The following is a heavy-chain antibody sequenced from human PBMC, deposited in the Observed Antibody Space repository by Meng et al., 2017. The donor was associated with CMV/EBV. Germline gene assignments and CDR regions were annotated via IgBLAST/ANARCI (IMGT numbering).Heavy chain of an antibody. D-gene: IGHD3-10*01. J-gene: IGHJ4*02. V-gene: IGHV6-1*01. CDR1: GDSVSSNSTA. CDR3: ARGPGGRFDY. Sequence: SCAISGDSVSSNSTAWSWIRQSPSRGLEWLGRTYYRSKWYNDYAVSVKSRITINPDTSKNQFSLQLNSVTPEDTAVYYCARGPGGRFDYWGQGTLVTVSS. CDR2: TYYRSKWYN.